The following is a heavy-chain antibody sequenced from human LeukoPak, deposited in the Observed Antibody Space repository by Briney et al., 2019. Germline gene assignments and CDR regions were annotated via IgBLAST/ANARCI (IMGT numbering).Heavy chain of an antibody. CDR2: IIPIFGSS. Sequence: EASVKVSCKASGSTFSSSAISWVRQAPGQGLEWLGGIIPIFGSSNYAQNFQDRVTITADESTSTAYMELSSLRSEDTAVYYCASVTTVTTKGHGAFDIWGQGTMVTVSS. J-gene: IGHJ3*02. CDR3: ASVTTVTTKGHGAFDI. V-gene: IGHV1-69*13. D-gene: IGHD4-17*01. CDR1: GSTFSSSA.